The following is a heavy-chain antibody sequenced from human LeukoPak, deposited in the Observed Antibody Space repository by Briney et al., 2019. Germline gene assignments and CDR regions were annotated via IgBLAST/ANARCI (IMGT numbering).Heavy chain of an antibody. CDR3: AKDAAPRVNRFDH. V-gene: IGHV3-9*01. CDR1: GFTFDDYA. CDR2: ISWNSGSI. J-gene: IGHJ4*02. Sequence: GGSLRLSCAASGFTFDDYAMHWVRQAPGKGLEWVSGISWNSGSIGYADSVKGRFTISRDNSKNTLYLQMNSLRAEDTAVYYCAKDAAPRVNRFDHWGQGTLVTVSS. D-gene: IGHD1-14*01.